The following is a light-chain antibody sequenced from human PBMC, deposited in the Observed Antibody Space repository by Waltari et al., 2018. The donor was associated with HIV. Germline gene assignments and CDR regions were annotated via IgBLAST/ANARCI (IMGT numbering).Light chain of an antibody. CDR3: AVWDGSLSAWL. Sequence: QSVLTQSPSTSASPGQRVTISCSGTSSHIGHNFVSWYQRLPGTAPKLLIFRNKQRPSGVPDRFSGSKSDTSASLVISVLRSEDEAEYFCAVWDGSLSAWLFGGGTKVAVL. CDR2: RNK. V-gene: IGLV1-47*01. CDR1: SSHIGHNF. J-gene: IGLJ3*02.